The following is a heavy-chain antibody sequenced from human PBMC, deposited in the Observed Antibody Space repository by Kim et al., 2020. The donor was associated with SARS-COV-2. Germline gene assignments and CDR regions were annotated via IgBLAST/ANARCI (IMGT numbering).Heavy chain of an antibody. V-gene: IGHV4-4*02. CDR2: IYHSGST. CDR1: GGSISSSNW. Sequence: SETLSLTCAVSGGSISSSNWWSWVRQPPVKGLEWIGEIYHSGSTNYNPSLKSRVTISVDKSKNQFSLKLSSVTAADTAVYYCARDLPRGSFDKDAFDIWGQGTMVTVSS. D-gene: IGHD1-26*01. J-gene: IGHJ3*02. CDR3: ARDLPRGSFDKDAFDI.